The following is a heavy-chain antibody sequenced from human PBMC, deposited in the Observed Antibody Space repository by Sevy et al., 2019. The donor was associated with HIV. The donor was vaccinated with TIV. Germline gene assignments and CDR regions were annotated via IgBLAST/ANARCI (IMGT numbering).Heavy chain of an antibody. D-gene: IGHD3-22*01. V-gene: IGHV1-24*01. Sequence: ASVKVSCKVSGYTLTGLSMHWVRQAPGKGLEWMGRFDPEDGETIYAQNFQGSVTLTEDTSRDTAYMELSSMRDEDTAEYYCATAREYYQDSSGYLVVWGQGTLVTAAS. CDR1: GYTLTGLS. J-gene: IGHJ4*02. CDR3: ATAREYYQDSSGYLVV. CDR2: FDPEDGET.